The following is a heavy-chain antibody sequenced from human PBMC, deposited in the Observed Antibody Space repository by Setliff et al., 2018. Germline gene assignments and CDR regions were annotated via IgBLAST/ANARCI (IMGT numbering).Heavy chain of an antibody. V-gene: IGHV3-23*01. J-gene: IGHJ6*02. CDR1: GFTFDDHT. CDR3: ARPGLPLRYYYGMDV. CDR2: ISGSGENT. Sequence: GGSLRLSCEASGFTFDDHTMHWVRQAPGRGLEWVSVISGSGENTNYRDSVKGRFTISRDNSKNTQYLQMNSLRPEDTAVYYCARPGLPLRYYYGMDVWGQGTTVTVSS.